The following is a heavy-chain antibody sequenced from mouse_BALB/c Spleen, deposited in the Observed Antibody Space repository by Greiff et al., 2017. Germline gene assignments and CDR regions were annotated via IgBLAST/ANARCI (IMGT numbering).Heavy chain of an antibody. CDR2: INSNGGST. V-gene: IGHV5-6-2*01. Sequence: DVMLVESGGGLVKLGGSLKLSCAASGFTFSSYYMSWVRQTPENRLELVAAINSNGGSTYYPDTVKGRFTISRDNAKNTLYLQMSSLKSEDTALYYGEREREYDDDGAMEDWGQGTSVTVSA. D-gene: IGHD2-4*01. CDR3: EREREYDDDGAMED. J-gene: IGHJ4*01. CDR1: GFTFSSYY.